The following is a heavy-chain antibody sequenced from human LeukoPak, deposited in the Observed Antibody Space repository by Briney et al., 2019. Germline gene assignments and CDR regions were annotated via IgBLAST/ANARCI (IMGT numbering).Heavy chain of an antibody. Sequence: PSETLSLTCTVSGGSISSSSYYWGWIRQPPGKGLEWIGSIYYSGSTYYNPSLKSRVTISVDTSKNQFSLKLSSVTAADTAVYYCARDYWDVEYSSSPGYNWFDPWGQGTLVTVSS. CDR1: GGSISSSSYY. CDR2: IYYSGST. D-gene: IGHD6-6*01. J-gene: IGHJ5*02. V-gene: IGHV4-39*07. CDR3: ARDYWDVEYSSSPGYNWFDP.